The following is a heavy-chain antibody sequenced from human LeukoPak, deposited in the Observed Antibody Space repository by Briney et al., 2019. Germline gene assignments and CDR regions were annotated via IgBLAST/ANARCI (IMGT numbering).Heavy chain of an antibody. Sequence: ASVKVSCKASGYTFTGYYMHWVRQAPGQGLEWMGWINPNSGGTNYAQKFQGRVTMTRDTSISTAYMELSRLRSDDTAVYYCARGLGITMIVVDRRDDAFDIWAKGQWSPSLQ. CDR1: GYTFTGYY. V-gene: IGHV1-2*02. CDR3: ARGLGITMIVVDRRDDAFDI. CDR2: INPNSGGT. J-gene: IGHJ3*02. D-gene: IGHD3-22*01.